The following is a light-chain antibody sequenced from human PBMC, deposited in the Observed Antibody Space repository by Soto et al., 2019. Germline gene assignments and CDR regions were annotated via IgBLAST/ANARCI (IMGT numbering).Light chain of an antibody. Sequence: QSALTQPASVSGSPGQSITISCTGTSSDVGTYNLVSWYQQHPGKAPKLMIYEGSKRPSGVSNRFSGYKSGNTASLTISGLQAEDEADYYCCSYAGSSTRVVFGGGTQLTVL. CDR1: SSDVGTYNL. V-gene: IGLV2-23*01. J-gene: IGLJ2*01. CDR2: EGS. CDR3: CSYAGSSTRVV.